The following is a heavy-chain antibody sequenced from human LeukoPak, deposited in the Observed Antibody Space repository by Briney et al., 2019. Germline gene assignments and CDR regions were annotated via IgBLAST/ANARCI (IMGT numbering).Heavy chain of an antibody. D-gene: IGHD4-17*01. V-gene: IGHV3-53*01. CDR3: ARTNPVYGDYDY. CDR2: IYPDGRT. CDR1: GFTVTDNY. J-gene: IGHJ4*02. Sequence: GGSLRLSCAVSGFTVTDNYMSWVRQAPGKGLQWVSVIYPDGRTYYADSVKRRFTISRDISRNTLLLQMNSLRPDDTAVHYCARTNPVYGDYDYWGQGTLVTVSS.